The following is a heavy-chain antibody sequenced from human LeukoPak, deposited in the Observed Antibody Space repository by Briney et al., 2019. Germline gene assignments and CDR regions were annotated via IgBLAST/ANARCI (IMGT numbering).Heavy chain of an antibody. V-gene: IGHV4-31*03. CDR1: GGSINSGDYY. CDR3: ASERYDDYSLDY. CDR2: IYYGGST. J-gene: IGHJ4*02. Sequence: SQTLSLTCTVSGGSINSGDYYWSWIRQHPGKGLEWIGYIYYGGSTYYNPSLKSRVTISVDTSKNQFSLKLSSVTAADTAVYHCASERYDDYSLDYWGQGTLVTVSS. D-gene: IGHD4-17*01.